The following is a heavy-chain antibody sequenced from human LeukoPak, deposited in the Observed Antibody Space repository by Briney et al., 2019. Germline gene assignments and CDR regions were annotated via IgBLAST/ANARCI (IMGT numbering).Heavy chain of an antibody. CDR2: IYASGST. V-gene: IGHV4-4*07. Sequence: SETLSLTCTVSGGSISSYYWTWIRQPAGKGLEWIGRIYASGSTNYNPSLKSRVTMSVDPSKNQFSLRLNSVTAADTALYYCASPGYSSGWYAFDIWGRGTMVTVSS. CDR3: ASPGYSSGWYAFDI. J-gene: IGHJ3*02. D-gene: IGHD6-19*01. CDR1: GGSISSYY.